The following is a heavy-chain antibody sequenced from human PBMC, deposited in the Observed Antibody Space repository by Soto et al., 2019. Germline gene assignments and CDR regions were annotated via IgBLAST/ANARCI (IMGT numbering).Heavy chain of an antibody. Sequence: SETLSLTCTVSGGSISSSSYYWGWIRQPPGKGLEWIGSIYYSGSTYYNPSLKSRVTISVDTSKNQFSLKLSSVTAADTAVYYCARENSGYDFDYFDYWGQGTLVTVSS. V-gene: IGHV4-39*07. CDR1: GGSISSSSYY. D-gene: IGHD5-12*01. J-gene: IGHJ4*02. CDR3: ARENSGYDFDYFDY. CDR2: IYYSGST.